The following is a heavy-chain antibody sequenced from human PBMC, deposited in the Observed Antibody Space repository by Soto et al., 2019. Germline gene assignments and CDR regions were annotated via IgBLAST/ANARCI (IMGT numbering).Heavy chain of an antibody. V-gene: IGHV3-7*01. CDR1: GFTFSSFW. D-gene: IGHD7-27*01. Sequence: EVQLVESGGDLVQPGGSLRLSCGASGFTFSSFWMTWVRQLPGKGLESVANIAPDGDEKFYVDSVKGRFTISRDNAKNSLYLQMDSLRAEDTALYYCATDLNWANYWVQGTLVTVSS. CDR3: ATDLNWANY. CDR2: IAPDGDEK. J-gene: IGHJ4*02.